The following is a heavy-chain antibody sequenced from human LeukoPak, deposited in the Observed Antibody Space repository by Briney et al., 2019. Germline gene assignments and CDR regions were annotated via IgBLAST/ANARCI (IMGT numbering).Heavy chain of an antibody. CDR1: GYTFTSYA. V-gene: IGHV1-3*01. CDR2: INAGNGNT. J-gene: IGHJ4*02. D-gene: IGHD6-13*01. CDR3: ARGRQQLAFYYFDY. Sequence: ASVKVSCKAFGYTFTSYAMHWVRQAPGQRLEWMGWINAGNGNTKYSQKFQGRVTITRDTSASTAYMELSSLRSEDTAVYYCARGRQQLAFYYFDYWGQGTLVTVSS.